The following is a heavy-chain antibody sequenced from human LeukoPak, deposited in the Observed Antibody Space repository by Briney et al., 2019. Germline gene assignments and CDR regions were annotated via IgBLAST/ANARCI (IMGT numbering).Heavy chain of an antibody. CDR1: GYTFGTYG. J-gene: IGHJ6*02. CDR2: ITGSGDNT. V-gene: IGHV3-23*01. CDR3: ARDGEYSSSYYYNYGMDV. Sequence: GGSLRLPCAASGYTFGTYGMSCVRQPPGKGLEWVSAITGSGDNTYYADYVKGRFTISRDNSKNTLDLDLISLRAEDTAVYYCARDGEYSSSYYYNYGMDVWGQGTTVTVSS. D-gene: IGHD6-13*01.